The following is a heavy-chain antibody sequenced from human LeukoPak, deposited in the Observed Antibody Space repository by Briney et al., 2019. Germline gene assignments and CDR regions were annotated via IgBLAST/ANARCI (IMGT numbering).Heavy chain of an antibody. CDR2: ISIGGDYT. Sequence: PGGSLRLSCAASGFTFSGSAMSWVRQAPGKGLEWVSGISIGGDYTYYADSVKGRFTISRDNSKNTLSLQMSNLRAEDTAIYYCAKMVHTEQWLVPFDYWGQGTLVTVSS. CDR1: GFTFSGSA. CDR3: AKMVHTEQWLVPFDY. D-gene: IGHD6-19*01. J-gene: IGHJ4*02. V-gene: IGHV3-23*01.